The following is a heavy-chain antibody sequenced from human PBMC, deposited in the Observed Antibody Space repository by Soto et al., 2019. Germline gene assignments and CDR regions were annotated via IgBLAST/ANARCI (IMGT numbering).Heavy chain of an antibody. CDR1: GFTSSSYG. CDR3: AGASGWFLNAYFQH. V-gene: IGHV3-30*03. D-gene: IGHD6-19*01. J-gene: IGHJ1*01. Sequence: QVQLVESGGGVVQPGRSLRLSCAASGFTSSSYGMHWVRQAPGKGLEWVAVILYDGSNKYYADSVKGRFTISRDNSKNSLYLQMNSLRAEDTAVYYCAGASGWFLNAYFQHWGRGPLVTVPS. CDR2: ILYDGSNK.